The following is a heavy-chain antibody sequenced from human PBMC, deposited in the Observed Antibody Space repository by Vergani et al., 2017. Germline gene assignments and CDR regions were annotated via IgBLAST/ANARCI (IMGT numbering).Heavy chain of an antibody. Sequence: QVQLVESGGGLVKPGGSLRLSCAASGFSFSDHYMTWIRQAPGKGLEWVSYISNSGNTIEYADSVKGRFSISRDNAKSSLFLQMDSLRAEDTGVYYCARDLRLLYNRFDPWGQGTLVTVSS. V-gene: IGHV3-11*04. J-gene: IGHJ5*02. CDR3: ARDLRLLYNRFDP. CDR1: GFSFSDHY. D-gene: IGHD1-14*01. CDR2: ISNSGNTI.